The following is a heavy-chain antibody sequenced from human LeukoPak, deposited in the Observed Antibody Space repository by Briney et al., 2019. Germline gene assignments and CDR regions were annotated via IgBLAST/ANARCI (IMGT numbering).Heavy chain of an antibody. V-gene: IGHV3-53*01. D-gene: IGHD2-21*02. CDR2: IYSGGST. CDR3: AKVMAYCGGDCYSSLDY. Sequence: PGGSLRLSCAASGFTVSSNYMSWVRQAPGKGLEWVSIIYSGGSTYFADSVKGRFTISRDNSKNTLYLQMNSLRAEDTALYYCAKVMAYCGGDCYSSLDYWGQGTLVTVSS. CDR1: GFTVSSNY. J-gene: IGHJ4*02.